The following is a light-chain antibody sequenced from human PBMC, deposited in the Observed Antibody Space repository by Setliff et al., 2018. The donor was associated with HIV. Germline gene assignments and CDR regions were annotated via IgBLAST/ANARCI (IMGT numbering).Light chain of an antibody. J-gene: IGLJ1*01. Sequence: QSVLTQPASVCGSPGQSITISCTGTSSDIGSYDYVSWYQQHPGKAPKRIIYSVSSRPPGVSNRFSGSKSDNTASLTISGLHADDEADYYCSSYTVRSAPVFRTGTKGTV. CDR1: SSDIGSYDY. V-gene: IGLV2-14*01. CDR2: SVS. CDR3: SSYTVRSAPV.